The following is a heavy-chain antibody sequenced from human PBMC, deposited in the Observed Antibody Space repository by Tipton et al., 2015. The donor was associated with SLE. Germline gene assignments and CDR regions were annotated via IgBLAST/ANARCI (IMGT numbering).Heavy chain of an antibody. D-gene: IGHD1-14*01. Sequence: LTCTVSGGSISSYYWRWIRQPAGKGLEWIGRVHSSGTTLYNPSLNSRVTVSVDTSKNQLFLKVTSVTAADPAVYYCARDTGGYYYGLDVWGQGTTVTVSS. CDR1: GGSISSYY. CDR3: ARDTGGYYYGLDV. J-gene: IGHJ6*02. CDR2: VHSSGTT. V-gene: IGHV4-4*07.